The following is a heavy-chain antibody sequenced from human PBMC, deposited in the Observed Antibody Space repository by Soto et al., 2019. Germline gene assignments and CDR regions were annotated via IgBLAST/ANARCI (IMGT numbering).Heavy chain of an antibody. CDR1: GFSFSTYW. V-gene: IGHV3-74*01. D-gene: IGHD6-19*01. CDR2: INVDGNTI. Sequence: EVQLVESGGGLVQPGGSLRLSCAASGFSFSTYWMYWVRQAPGKGLVWVSRINVDGNTINYADSVKGRFTVSRDNAKNTLYLQLNSLRAEDTAVDYCARDEGGQWAEYFHNGGQGTMFTGSS. J-gene: IGHJ1*01. CDR3: ARDEGGQWAEYFHN.